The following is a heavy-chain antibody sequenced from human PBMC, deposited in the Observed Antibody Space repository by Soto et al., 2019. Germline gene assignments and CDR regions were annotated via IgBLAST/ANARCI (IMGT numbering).Heavy chain of an antibody. D-gene: IGHD2-21*01. CDR3: ARAVVVKAGYFDY. V-gene: IGHV4-30-2*01. CDR1: GGSISSGGYS. Sequence: TLSLTCAVSGGSISSGGYSWSWIRRPPGKGLEWIGYIYHSGSTYYNPSLKSRVTISVDRSKNQFSLKLSSVTAADTAVYYCARAVVVKAGYFDYWGQGTLVTVSS. CDR2: IYHSGST. J-gene: IGHJ4*02.